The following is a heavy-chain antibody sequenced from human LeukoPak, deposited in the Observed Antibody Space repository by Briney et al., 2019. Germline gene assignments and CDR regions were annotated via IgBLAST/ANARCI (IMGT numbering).Heavy chain of an antibody. V-gene: IGHV4-59*08. Sequence: PSETLSLTCTVSGGXFSGYHWNWIRQPPGKGLEWIGEIDYGGRAHYSPSLKSRLTVSLETSKNHFSLNMRSVTAADTAVYYCATYAAGQGGRGYWGQGTLVTVSS. CDR1: GGXFSGYH. J-gene: IGHJ4*02. CDR3: ATYAAGQGGRGY. D-gene: IGHD2-2*01. CDR2: IDYGGRA.